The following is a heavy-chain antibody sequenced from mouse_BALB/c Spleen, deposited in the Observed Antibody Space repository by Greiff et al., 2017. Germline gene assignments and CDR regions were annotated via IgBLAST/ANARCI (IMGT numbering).Heavy chain of an antibody. CDR2: INPSNGRT. V-gene: IGHV1S81*02. CDR1: GYTFTSYW. J-gene: IGHJ1*01. D-gene: IGHD1-1*01. Sequence: QVQLQQPGAELVKPGASVKLSCKASGYTFTSYWMHWVKQRPGQGLEWIGEINPSNGRTNYNEKFKSKATLTVDKSSSTAYMQLSSLTSEDSAVYYCARQLIFGSSWGYFDVWGAGTTVTVSS. CDR3: ARQLIFGSSWGYFDV.